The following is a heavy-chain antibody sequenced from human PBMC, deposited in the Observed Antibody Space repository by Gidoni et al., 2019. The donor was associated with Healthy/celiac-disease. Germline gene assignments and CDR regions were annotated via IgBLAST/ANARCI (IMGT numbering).Heavy chain of an antibody. V-gene: IGHV4-39*01. D-gene: IGHD2-2*01. J-gene: IGHJ4*02. CDR2: IYYCGQT. CDR3: ASWGDIVVVPADY. Sequence: QLQLQESGPGLVKPSATLSLTCTVSGGSIRSSSYYWGWIRQPPGKGLEWIGSIYYCGQTYLDPALKSRVTISVDTSKNQCSLKLSSVTAADTAVYYCASWGDIVVVPADYWGQGTLVTVSS. CDR1: GGSIRSSSYY.